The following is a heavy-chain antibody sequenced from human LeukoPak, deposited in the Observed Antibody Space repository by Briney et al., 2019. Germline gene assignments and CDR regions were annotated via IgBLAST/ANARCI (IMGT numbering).Heavy chain of an antibody. J-gene: IGHJ4*02. CDR3: AKQYYGSGSYYVDYFDY. D-gene: IGHD3-10*01. CDR1: GFTFSSYA. Sequence: GGSLRLSCAASGFTFSSYAMSWVRQAPGKGLEWVSAISGSGGSTYYADSVKGRFTISRDNSKNTLYLQMNSLRAEDTAVYYCAKQYYGSGSYYVDYFDYWGQGTLVTVFS. V-gene: IGHV3-23*01. CDR2: ISGSGGST.